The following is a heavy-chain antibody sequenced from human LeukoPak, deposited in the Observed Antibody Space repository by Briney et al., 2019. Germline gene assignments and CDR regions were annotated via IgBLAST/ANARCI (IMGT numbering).Heavy chain of an antibody. V-gene: IGHV4-61*02. CDR2: IYTSGTT. CDR3: ARSLDGYNPGDY. J-gene: IGHJ4*02. Sequence: SETLSLTCTVSGGSIRSGSKYWTWIRQPAGKGLEWIGRIYTSGTTHYNPSLKSRVTISVDTSKNQFSLKLSSVTAADTAVYYCARSLDGYNPGDYWGQGTLVTVSS. D-gene: IGHD5-24*01. CDR1: GGSIRSGSKY.